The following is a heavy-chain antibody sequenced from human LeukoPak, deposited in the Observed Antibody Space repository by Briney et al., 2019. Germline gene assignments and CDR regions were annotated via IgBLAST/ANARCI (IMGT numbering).Heavy chain of an antibody. J-gene: IGHJ1*01. CDR2: IKSDGST. V-gene: IGHV3-74*01. D-gene: IGHD3-22*01. CDR3: ARAPSEIGGYYPEYFRH. CDR1: GFTFSSYW. Sequence: GGSLRLSCAASGFTFSSYWMHWVRQAPGKGLVWVSRIKSDGSTNYADSVKGRFTISRDNAKNTVSLQMNSLRAEDTGVYYCARAPSEIGGYYPEYFRHWGQGTLVTVYS.